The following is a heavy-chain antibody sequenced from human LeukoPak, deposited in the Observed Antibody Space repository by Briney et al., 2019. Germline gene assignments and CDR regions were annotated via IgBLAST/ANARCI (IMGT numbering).Heavy chain of an antibody. CDR2: ISSSGST. CDR3: ARAPTDDYGDYYFDY. CDR1: GDSISSGDYY. Sequence: SETLSLTCTVSGDSISSGDYYWSWIRQPAGKGLEWIGRISSSGSTNYNPSLKSRVTISVDTSKNQFSLKLSSVTAADTAVYYCARAPTDDYGDYYFDYWGQGTLVTVSS. J-gene: IGHJ4*02. V-gene: IGHV4-61*02. D-gene: IGHD4-17*01.